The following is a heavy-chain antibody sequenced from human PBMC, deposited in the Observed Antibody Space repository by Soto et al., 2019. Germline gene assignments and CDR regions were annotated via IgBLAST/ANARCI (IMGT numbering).Heavy chain of an antibody. J-gene: IGHJ4*02. Sequence: XXTLSLACTVSGGSINKHYWRWIRQPPGEGLEWIGYIYHTGTTTYSPSLESRVPMPVATSKNRVSLKLPSLTAADTAIYSCATANWYSEYWAQGTLAPV. CDR2: IYHTGTT. CDR3: ATANWYSEY. D-gene: IGHD7-27*01. V-gene: IGHV4-59*11. CDR1: GGSINKHY.